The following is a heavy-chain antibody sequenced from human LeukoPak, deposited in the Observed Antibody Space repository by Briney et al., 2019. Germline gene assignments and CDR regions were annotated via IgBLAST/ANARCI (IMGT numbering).Heavy chain of an antibody. CDR1: GYIFTGYY. CDR2: INPNSGGT. D-gene: IGHD6-13*01. J-gene: IGHJ6*02. Sequence: ASVKVSCKASGYIFTGYYIHWVRQAPGQGLEWMGWINPNSGGTNYAQKFQGRVTMTRDTSISTAYMELSRLRSDDTAVYYCARVAAAGKYYYYGMDVWGQGTTVTVSS. V-gene: IGHV1-2*02. CDR3: ARVAAAGKYYYYGMDV.